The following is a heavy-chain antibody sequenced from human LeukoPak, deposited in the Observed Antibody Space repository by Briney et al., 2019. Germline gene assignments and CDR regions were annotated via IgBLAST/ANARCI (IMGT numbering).Heavy chain of an antibody. CDR1: RFTVRSSY. V-gene: IGHV3-21*01. J-gene: IGHJ4*02. CDR2: ISSSSSYI. Sequence: GGSLRLSCAASRFTVRSSYMSWVRQAPGKGLEWVSSISSSSSYIYYADSVKGRFTISRHNAKNSLFLQMNSLRAEDSAVYYCARDGSGYSDPVDSWGQGTLVTVSS. CDR3: ARDGSGYSDPVDS. D-gene: IGHD3-22*01.